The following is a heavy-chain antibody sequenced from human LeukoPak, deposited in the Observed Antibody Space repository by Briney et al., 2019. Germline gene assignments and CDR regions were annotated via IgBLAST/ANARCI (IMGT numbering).Heavy chain of an antibody. CDR3: ARDRGEMATIDAFDV. CDR1: GFAFSSYA. J-gene: IGHJ3*01. D-gene: IGHD5-24*01. CDR2: ISRRDDYT. Sequence: PGGSLRLSCAASGFAFSSYAMSWVRQPPGKGLEWVSVISRRDDYTYYADSVKGRFTISRDNSKNTLYLQMNSLRDEDTAVYYCARDRGEMATIDAFDVWGQGTMVTVSS. V-gene: IGHV3-23*01.